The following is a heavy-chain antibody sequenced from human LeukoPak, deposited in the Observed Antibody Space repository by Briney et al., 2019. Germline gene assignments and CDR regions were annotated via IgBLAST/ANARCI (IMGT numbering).Heavy chain of an antibody. CDR2: IYYSGST. Sequence: SETLSLTCTVSGGSISSYYWSWIRQPPGKGLEWIGYIYYSGSTNYNPSLKSRVTISVDTSKNQFSLKLSSVTAADTAVYYCARQGIAVAGNAVFDYWGQGTLVTVAS. D-gene: IGHD6-19*01. J-gene: IGHJ4*02. CDR3: ARQGIAVAGNAVFDY. V-gene: IGHV4-59*08. CDR1: GGSISSYY.